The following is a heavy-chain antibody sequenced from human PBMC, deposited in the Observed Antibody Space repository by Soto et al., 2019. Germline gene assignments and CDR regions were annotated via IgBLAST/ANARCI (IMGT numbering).Heavy chain of an antibody. J-gene: IGHJ2*01. V-gene: IGHV1-3*01. CDR3: ARGSRGAEVLWYFDL. D-gene: IGHD1-1*01. CDR2: INAGNGNT. Sequence: GASVKVSCKASGYTFTSYAMHWVRQAPGQRLEWMGWINAGNGNTKYSQKFQGRVTITRDTSASTAYMELSSLRSEDTAVYYCARGSRGAEVLWYFDLWGRGTLVTVSS. CDR1: GYTFTSYA.